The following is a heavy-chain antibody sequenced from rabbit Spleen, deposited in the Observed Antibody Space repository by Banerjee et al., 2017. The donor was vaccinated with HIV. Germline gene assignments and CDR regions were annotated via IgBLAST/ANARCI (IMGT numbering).Heavy chain of an antibody. CDR2: IYAVNSAT. D-gene: IGHD4-2*01. Sequence: QEQLEESGGDLVKPEGSLTLTCTASGFSFSGSYWMCWVRQAPGKGLEWIACIYAVNSATYYASWAKGRFTISKTSSTTVTLQMTSLTVADTATYFCARASNYDGAGLDLWGPGTLVTVS. V-gene: IGHV1S45*01. J-gene: IGHJ4*01. CDR1: GFSFSGSYW. CDR3: ARASNYDGAGLDL.